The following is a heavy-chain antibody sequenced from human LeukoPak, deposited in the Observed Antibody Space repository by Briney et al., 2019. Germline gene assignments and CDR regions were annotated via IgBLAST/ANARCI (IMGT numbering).Heavy chain of an antibody. CDR3: ARGGYRYYFDY. V-gene: IGHV3-66*01. J-gene: IGHJ4*02. CDR2: IYSGGST. Sequence: PGGSLRLSCAASGFTFSSYAMHWVRQAPGKGLEWASVIYSGGSTYYADSVKGRFTISRDNSKNTLYLQMNSLRAEDTAVYYCARGGYRYYFDYWGQGTLVTVSS. D-gene: IGHD2-15*01. CDR1: GFTFSSYA.